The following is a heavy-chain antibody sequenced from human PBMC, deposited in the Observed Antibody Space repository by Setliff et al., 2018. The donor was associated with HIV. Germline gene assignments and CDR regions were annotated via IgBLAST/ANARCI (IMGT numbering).Heavy chain of an antibody. Sequence: ASVKVSCKTSGYIFIRYYIFWVRQAPGQGLEWMGNINPHTGVTKYAEKFQGRVTMTRDTSTSTVYMELSSLKSDDTAVYYCARGRYHGFGSYGDSWGQGTQVTVSS. CDR3: ARGRYHGFGSYGDS. CDR1: GYIFIRYY. J-gene: IGHJ4*02. D-gene: IGHD3-10*01. CDR2: INPHTGVT. V-gene: IGHV1-2*02.